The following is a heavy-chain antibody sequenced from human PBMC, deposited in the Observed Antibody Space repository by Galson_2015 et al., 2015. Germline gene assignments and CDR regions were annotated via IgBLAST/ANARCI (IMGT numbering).Heavy chain of an antibody. CDR1: GFTFSNYA. J-gene: IGHJ3*02. V-gene: IGHV3-23*01. CDR2: ISDSGDTT. CDR3: AKGFYRGPVGNAFDI. Sequence: SLRLSCAASGFTFSNYAMSWDRQAPGKGLEWVSTISDSGDTTYFADSVRGRFTVSRDNSKNTLYLQINSLRAEDTAVFYCAKGFYRGPVGNAFDIWGQGTMVTVSS. D-gene: IGHD6-13*01.